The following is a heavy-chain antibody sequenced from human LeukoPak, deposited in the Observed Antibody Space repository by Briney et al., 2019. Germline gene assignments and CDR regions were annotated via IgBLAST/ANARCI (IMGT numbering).Heavy chain of an antibody. CDR1: GYTFTSYY. V-gene: IGHV1-46*01. J-gene: IGHJ4*02. Sequence: ASVKVSCKASGYTFTSYYMHWVRQAPGQGLEWMAIINPSGGSTSYAQKFQGRVTMTRDTSTSTVYMELSSLRSEDTAVYYCARDVGQQLLGPHIDYWGQGTLVTVSS. CDR2: INPSGGST. CDR3: ARDVGQQLLGPHIDY. D-gene: IGHD6-13*01.